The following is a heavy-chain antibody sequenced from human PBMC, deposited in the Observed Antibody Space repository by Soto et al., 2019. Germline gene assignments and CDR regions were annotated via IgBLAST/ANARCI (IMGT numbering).Heavy chain of an antibody. CDR1: GGSISNYY. D-gene: IGHD3-3*01. CDR3: ARGHYDFWSGYFATIDY. Sequence: SETLSLTCTVSGGSISNYYWSWIRQPPGKGLEWIGYIHYSGNTKYNPPLKSRVPISADTSKKQFSLKLSSVTAADTAVYYCARGHYDFWSGYFATIDYWGQGTLVTVSS. J-gene: IGHJ4*02. CDR2: IHYSGNT. V-gene: IGHV4-59*08.